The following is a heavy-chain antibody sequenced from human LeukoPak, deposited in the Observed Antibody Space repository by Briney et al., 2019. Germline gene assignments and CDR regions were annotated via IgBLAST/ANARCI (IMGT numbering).Heavy chain of an antibody. Sequence: GRSLRLSCAASGFTFSSYAMHWVRQAPGKGLEWVAVISYDGSNKYYADSVKGRFTISRDNSKNTLYLQMNSLRAEDTAVYYCASFGEAANDAFDIWGQGTMVTVSS. CDR2: ISYDGSNK. CDR3: ASFGEAANDAFDI. D-gene: IGHD2-15*01. J-gene: IGHJ3*02. V-gene: IGHV3-30*04. CDR1: GFTFSSYA.